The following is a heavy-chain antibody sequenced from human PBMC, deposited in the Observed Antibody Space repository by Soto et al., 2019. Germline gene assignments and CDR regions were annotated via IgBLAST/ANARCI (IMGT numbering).Heavy chain of an antibody. CDR3: ASAIAGVTMVRGVRPPFGY. D-gene: IGHD3-10*01. J-gene: IGHJ4*02. Sequence: ASVKVSCKASGYTFTSYAMHWVRQAPGQRLEWMGWINAGNGNTKYSQMFQGRVTITRDTSASTAYMELSSLRSEDTAVYFCASAIAGVTMVRGVRPPFGYWGQGTLVTVSS. CDR1: GYTFTSYA. CDR2: INAGNGNT. V-gene: IGHV1-3*01.